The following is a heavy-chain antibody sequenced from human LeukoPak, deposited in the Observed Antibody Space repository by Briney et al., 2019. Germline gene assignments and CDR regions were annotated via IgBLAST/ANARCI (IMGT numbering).Heavy chain of an antibody. V-gene: IGHV5-51*01. J-gene: IGHJ4*02. CDR2: VYPDDSDT. CDR1: GYSFISYW. D-gene: IGHD1-26*01. Sequence: GESLKISCKGSGYSFISYWIGWVRQMPGKGLEWMGIVYPDDSDTRYSPAFQGQVTISADKSITTAYLHWSSLKASDTAVYYCARPSGTYFPFDYWGQGTLVTVSS. CDR3: ARPSGTYFPFDY.